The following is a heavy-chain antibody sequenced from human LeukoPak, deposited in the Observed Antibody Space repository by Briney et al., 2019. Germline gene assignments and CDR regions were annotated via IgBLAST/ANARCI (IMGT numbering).Heavy chain of an antibody. CDR2: IYYSGTT. D-gene: IGHD6-13*01. V-gene: IGHV4-39*01. CDR1: GITLSNYG. CDR3: ARQLSSWPIDY. J-gene: IGHJ4*02. Sequence: PGGSLRLSCAVSGITLSNYGMSWVRQAPGKGLEWIGTIYYSGTTYYNPSLKSRVTISADTSKKQFFLKLTSVTAADTAVYYCARQLSSWPIDYWGQGTLVTVSS.